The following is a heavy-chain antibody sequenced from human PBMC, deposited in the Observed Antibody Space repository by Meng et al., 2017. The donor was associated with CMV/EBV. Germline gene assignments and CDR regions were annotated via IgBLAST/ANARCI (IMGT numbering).Heavy chain of an antibody. D-gene: IGHD2-2*01. J-gene: IGHJ4*02. CDR1: GYTFTGYY. CDR2: INPNSGGT. Sequence: ASVKVSCKASGYTFTGYYMHWVRQAPGQGLEWMGWINPNSGGTNYAQKFQGRVTMTRDTSISTAYMELSRLRSDDTAAYYCARSESSLRMPAIWYWGQGTLVTVSS. CDR3: ARSESSLRMPAIWY. V-gene: IGHV1-2*02.